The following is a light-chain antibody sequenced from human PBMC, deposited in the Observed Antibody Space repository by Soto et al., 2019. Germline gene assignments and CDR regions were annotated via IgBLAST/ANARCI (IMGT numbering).Light chain of an antibody. V-gene: IGKV3-11*01. Sequence: SLSPGGRATLSCRASQSVSLSLAWYQQKPGQAPRLLIYDASKRASGFPARFSGSGSGTDFTLTISSLEPEDFAVYYCQERTGWPPWTFGQGTKVDIK. CDR1: QSVSLS. CDR2: DAS. CDR3: QERTGWPPWT. J-gene: IGKJ1*01.